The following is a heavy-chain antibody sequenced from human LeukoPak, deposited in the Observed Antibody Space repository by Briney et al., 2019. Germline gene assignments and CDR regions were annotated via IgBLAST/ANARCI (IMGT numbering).Heavy chain of an antibody. CDR1: GGSISSGGYY. CDR3: ARETPRTIVVVPAAIGGWFDP. V-gene: IGHV4-31*03. Sequence: PSETLSLTCTVSGGSISSGGYYWSWIRQHPGKGLEWIGYIYYSGSTYYNPSLKSRVTISVDASKNQFSLKLSSVTAADTAVYYWARETPRTIVVVPAAIGGWFDPWGQGTLVTVSS. D-gene: IGHD2-2*01. J-gene: IGHJ5*02. CDR2: IYYSGST.